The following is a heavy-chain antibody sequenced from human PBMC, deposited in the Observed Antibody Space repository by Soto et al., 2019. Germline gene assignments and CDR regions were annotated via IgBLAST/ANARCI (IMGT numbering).Heavy chain of an antibody. CDR3: ARHIGFYSNSGSYNYYYLDV. CDR2: IYFSGSA. CDR1: GGSISSSNSY. Sequence: PSETLSLTCSVSGGSISSSNSYWAWIRQPPGKELEWIGNIYFSGSAYYNPSLKSRVTISIVTPKNEFSLKLSSVTAADTAVYYCARHIGFYSNSGSYNYYYLDVWGKGTTVTVSS. J-gene: IGHJ6*03. V-gene: IGHV4-39*01. D-gene: IGHD3-10*01.